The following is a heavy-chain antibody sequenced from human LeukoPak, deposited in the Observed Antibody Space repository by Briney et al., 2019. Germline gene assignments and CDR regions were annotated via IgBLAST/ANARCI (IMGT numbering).Heavy chain of an antibody. CDR2: IYYSEIT. CDR3: ARENNYYDSSGYLGP. D-gene: IGHD3-22*01. J-gene: IGHJ5*02. Sequence: PSQTLSLTCTVSGGSISSGGYYWSWIRQHPGRGLEWIGYIYYSEITYYNPSLKSRVTISVDTSKNQFSLKLSSVTAADTAVYYCARENNYYDSSGYLGPWGQGTLVTVSS. CDR1: GGSISSGGYY. V-gene: IGHV4-31*03.